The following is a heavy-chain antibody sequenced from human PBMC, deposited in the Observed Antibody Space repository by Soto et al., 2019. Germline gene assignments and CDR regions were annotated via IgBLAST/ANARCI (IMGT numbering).Heavy chain of an antibody. Sequence: SETLSLTCTVSGDSMTTHYWSWVRQPAGKGLEWIGRVHAREKADYSPSLKSRVTMSMDTSKNRFSLKLNSVTAADTAVYYCTKGAGPPWFDPRGQGTLVTVSS. V-gene: IGHV4-4*07. CDR1: GDSMTTHY. J-gene: IGHJ5*02. CDR2: VHAREKA. CDR3: TKGAGPPWFDP.